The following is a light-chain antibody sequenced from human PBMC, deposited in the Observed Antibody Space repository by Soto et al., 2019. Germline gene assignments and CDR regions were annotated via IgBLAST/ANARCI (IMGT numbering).Light chain of an antibody. J-gene: IGLJ1*01. V-gene: IGLV2-11*01. CDR2: EVS. CDR1: SSDVGGYNH. CDR3: CSYAGSPYV. Sequence: QSVLTQPRSVSGSPGQSVAISCTGTSSDVGGYNHVSWYQQYPGKAPKLIIYEVSKRPSRVPDRFSGSKSGNTASLTISGVQAEDEADYYCCSYAGSPYVFGTGTKLTVL.